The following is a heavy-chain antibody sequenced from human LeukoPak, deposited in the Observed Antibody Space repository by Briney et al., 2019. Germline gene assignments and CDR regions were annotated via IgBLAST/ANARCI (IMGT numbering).Heavy chain of an antibody. Sequence: PGGSLRLSCAASGFTFNTYSMVWARQAPGRGLEWISYISSSSDTIHYTDSVKGRFTISRDNAKNSLYLHMNSLRAEDTAVYYCARSIAANFDYWGQGTLVTVSS. CDR3: ARSIAANFDY. V-gene: IGHV3-48*01. CDR2: ISSSSDTI. D-gene: IGHD6-6*01. CDR1: GFTFNTYS. J-gene: IGHJ4*02.